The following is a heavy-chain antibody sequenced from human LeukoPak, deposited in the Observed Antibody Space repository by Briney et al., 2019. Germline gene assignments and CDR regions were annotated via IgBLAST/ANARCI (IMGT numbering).Heavy chain of an antibody. V-gene: IGHV4-39*01. D-gene: IGHD3-10*01. Sequence: SETLSLTCTVSGGSISSSSYYWGWIRQPPGKGLEWIGSIYYSGSTYYNPSLKSRVTISVDTSKNQFSLKLSSVTAADTAVYYCARPRYGSGSRYYYYYYMDVWGKGTTVTISS. CDR2: IYYSGST. CDR1: GGSISSSSYY. J-gene: IGHJ6*03. CDR3: ARPRYGSGSRYYYYYYMDV.